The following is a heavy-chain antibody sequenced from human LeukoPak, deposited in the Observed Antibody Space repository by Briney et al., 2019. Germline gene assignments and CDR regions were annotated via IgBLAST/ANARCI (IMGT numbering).Heavy chain of an antibody. J-gene: IGHJ4*02. Sequence: GGFLRLSCKGSGYSFTSYWIGWVRQMPGKGLEWMGIISPDDSDTRYSPSFQGQVTISADKSISTSHLQWRSLKASDTAMYYCARLSSSWQFDYWGQGTLVTVSS. V-gene: IGHV5-51*01. D-gene: IGHD6-13*01. CDR2: ISPDDSDT. CDR1: GYSFTSYW. CDR3: ARLSSSWQFDY.